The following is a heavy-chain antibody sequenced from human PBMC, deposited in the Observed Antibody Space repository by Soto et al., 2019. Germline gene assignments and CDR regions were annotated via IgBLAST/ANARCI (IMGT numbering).Heavy chain of an antibody. CDR3: ARPSGYSSTDNWFDP. V-gene: IGHV1-18*01. J-gene: IGHJ5*02. Sequence: ASVKVSCKASGYTFTSYGISWVRQSPGQGLEWMGWISAYNGNTNNAQKFQGRVAVTTDTSTSTAYMELVNLRSDDTAVYYCARPSGYSSTDNWFDPGGQGTLVTVPS. D-gene: IGHD6-13*01. CDR1: GYTFTSYG. CDR2: ISAYNGNT.